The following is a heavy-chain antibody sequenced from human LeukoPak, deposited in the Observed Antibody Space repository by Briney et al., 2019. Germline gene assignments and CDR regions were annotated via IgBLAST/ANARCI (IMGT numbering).Heavy chain of an antibody. CDR3: ARAVRGVIRAFDY. D-gene: IGHD3-10*01. J-gene: IGHJ4*02. V-gene: IGHV3-48*03. CDR2: ISSSGSII. Sequence: GGSLRLSGAACGFTFSSFEMKWVGQASGKGLEWVSYISSSGSIIYYTDSVKGRFTISRDNAKRSLYLQMNSLRAEDTAVYYCARAVRGVIRAFDYWGQGTLVTVSS. CDR1: GFTFSSFE.